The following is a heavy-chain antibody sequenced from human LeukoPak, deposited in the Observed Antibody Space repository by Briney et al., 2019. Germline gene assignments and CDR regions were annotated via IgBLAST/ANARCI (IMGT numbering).Heavy chain of an antibody. CDR2: INADDGNT. CDR1: GYTLTSYA. V-gene: IGHV1-3*01. J-gene: IGHJ4*02. CDR3: ARERLGGYHFDY. Sequence: ASVKVSCKASGYTLTSYAIHWVRQAPGQRLECMGWINADDGNTKSSQTFQGRVTITRDTSASTAYMELTSLRSEDTAVYYCARERLGGYHFDYWGQGTLVTVSS. D-gene: IGHD2-2*01.